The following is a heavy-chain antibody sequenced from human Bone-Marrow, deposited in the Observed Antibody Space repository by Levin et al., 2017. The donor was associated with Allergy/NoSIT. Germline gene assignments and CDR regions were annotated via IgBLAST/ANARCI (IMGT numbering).Heavy chain of an antibody. D-gene: IGHD3-22*01. CDR3: AKGSDTSGYYCDF. J-gene: IGHJ4*02. V-gene: IGHV5-51*01. CDR2: IYPGDSDT. Sequence: GGSLRLSCKTSSDSFANYWIGWVRQMPGKGLEWMGIIYPGDSDTRYNPSFQAQVTISADQSIDTAYLEWSSLRTSDTATYYCAKGSDTSGYYCDFWGQGTLVTVSS. CDR1: SDSFANYW.